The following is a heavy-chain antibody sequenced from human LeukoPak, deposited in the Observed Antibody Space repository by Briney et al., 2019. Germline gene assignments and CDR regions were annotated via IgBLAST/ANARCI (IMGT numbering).Heavy chain of an antibody. V-gene: IGHV1-69*13. D-gene: IGHD6-19*01. CDR2: IIPIFGTA. CDR1: GGTFTIYA. J-gene: IGHJ4*02. Sequence: SVKVSCKASGGTFTIYAISWVRQAPGQGLEWMGGIIPIFGTANYAQKFQGRVTITADESTSTAYMELSSLRSEDTAVYYCARDLSGSGWEYYFDYWGQGTLVTVSS. CDR3: ARDLSGSGWEYYFDY.